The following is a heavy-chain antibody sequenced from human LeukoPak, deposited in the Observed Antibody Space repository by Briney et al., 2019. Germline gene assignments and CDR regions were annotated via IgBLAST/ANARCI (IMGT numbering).Heavy chain of an antibody. D-gene: IGHD6-19*01. CDR3: ARIRAVAGTYYFDY. Sequence: RSSGPALVKPTQTLTLTCTFSGFSLSTSGMCVSWIRQPPGKALEWLALIDWDDDKYYSTSLKTRLTIPKDTSKNQVVLTMTNMDPVDTATYYCARIRAVAGTYYFDYWGQGTLVTVSS. CDR2: IDWDDDK. CDR1: GFSLSTSGMC. V-gene: IGHV2-70*01. J-gene: IGHJ4*02.